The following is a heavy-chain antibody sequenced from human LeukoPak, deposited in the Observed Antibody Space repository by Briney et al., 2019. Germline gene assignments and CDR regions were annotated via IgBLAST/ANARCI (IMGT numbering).Heavy chain of an antibody. V-gene: IGHV5-51*01. D-gene: IGHD6-13*01. J-gene: IGHJ3*02. CDR2: IYVGDSDT. Sequence: GESLKISCKDSGYSFSNHWIGSVRQMPGKNLEWMGIIYVGDSDTRYSPSFQGQVTISADKSINTAYLQWSSLKASDTAMYYCARPSIPAAGYAFDIWGQGTMVTVSS. CDR1: GYSFSNHW. CDR3: ARPSIPAAGYAFDI.